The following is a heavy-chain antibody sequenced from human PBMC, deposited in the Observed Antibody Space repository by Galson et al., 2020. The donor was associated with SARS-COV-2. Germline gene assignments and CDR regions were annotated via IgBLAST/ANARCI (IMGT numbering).Heavy chain of an antibody. D-gene: IGHD1-26*01. J-gene: IGHJ1*01. Sequence: GGSLRLSCVVSGFTFSSHNMYWVRQAPGKGLEWVALISSDGSDKYFADSVQGRFTISTDKSRNTVYLQMNSPKVEATAIYYCARIMPGTAWGLDCGGQGTLVTVSS. CDR3: ARIMPGTAWGLDC. CDR1: GFTFSSHN. CDR2: ISSDGSDK. V-gene: IGHV3-30*04.